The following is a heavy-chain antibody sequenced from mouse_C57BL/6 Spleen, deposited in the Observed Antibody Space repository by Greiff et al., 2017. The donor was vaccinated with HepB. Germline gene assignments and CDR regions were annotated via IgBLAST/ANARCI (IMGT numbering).Heavy chain of an antibody. V-gene: IGHV1-26*01. CDR3: ASRYYGNYDYAMDD. Sequence: VQLQQSGPELVKPGASVKISCKASGYTFTDYYMNWVKQSHGKSLEWIGDINPNNGGTSYNQKFKGKATLTVDKSSSTAYMELRSLTSEDSAVYYCASRYYGNYDYAMDDWGQGTSVTVSS. D-gene: IGHD2-1*01. J-gene: IGHJ4*01. CDR2: INPNNGGT. CDR1: GYTFTDYY.